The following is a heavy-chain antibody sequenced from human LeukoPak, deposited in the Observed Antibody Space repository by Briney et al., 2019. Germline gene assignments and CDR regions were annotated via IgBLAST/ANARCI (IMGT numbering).Heavy chain of an antibody. CDR3: ARARYCIGSTCPAGYYGMDV. Sequence: ASVKVSCKVSGYTFNSYALDWVRQAPGQGLEWMGWINTNTGNPTYAQGFTGRFVFSLDTSVSTAYLEISSLKAEDTAVYYCARARYCIGSTCPAGYYGMDVWGQGTTVTVSS. CDR2: INTNTGNP. D-gene: IGHD2-15*01. V-gene: IGHV7-4-1*02. CDR1: GYTFNSYA. J-gene: IGHJ6*02.